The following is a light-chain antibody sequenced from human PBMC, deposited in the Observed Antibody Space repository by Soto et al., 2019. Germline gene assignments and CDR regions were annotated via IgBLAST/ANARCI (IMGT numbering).Light chain of an antibody. CDR3: QQYYSSPLT. Sequence: DIVMTQSPDSLAVSLGERATINCKSSQSVLYSSNNKNYLAWYQQKPGQPPKLLIYWASTRESGVPDRFSGSGSGTDFTLTISILQAEDVAVYYCQQYYSSPLTFGGGTRLEIK. CDR2: WAS. CDR1: QSVLYSSNNKNY. J-gene: IGKJ4*01. V-gene: IGKV4-1*01.